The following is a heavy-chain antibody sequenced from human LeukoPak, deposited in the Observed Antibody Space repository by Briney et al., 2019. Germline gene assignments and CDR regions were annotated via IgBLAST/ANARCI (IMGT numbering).Heavy chain of an antibody. CDR3: ARAIRGSAVDTGDR. CDR2: IKNDGSEE. J-gene: IGHJ4*02. D-gene: IGHD3-10*01. CDR1: GFTFSSYW. V-gene: IGHV3-7*01. Sequence: GGSLRLSCAASGFTFSSYWMRWVRQAPGKGLEGVANIKNDGSEEYYVDSVKGRFTISRDNAKNSLFLQMNSLTVEDTAVYYCARAIRGSAVDTGDRWGQGTRVSVSS.